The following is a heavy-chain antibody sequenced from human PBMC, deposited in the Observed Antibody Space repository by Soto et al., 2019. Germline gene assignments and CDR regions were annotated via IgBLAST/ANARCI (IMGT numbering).Heavy chain of an antibody. CDR3: ARIRGYSYGYGFDY. D-gene: IGHD5-18*01. Sequence: SCPTLVNPTETLTVTCTVSGFSLSNARMGVSWIRQPPGKALEWLAHIFSNDEKSYSTSLKSRLTISKDTSKSQVVLTMTNMDPVDTATYYCARIRGYSYGYGFDYWGQRTLVTVSS. CDR1: GFSLSNARMG. V-gene: IGHV2-26*01. CDR2: IFSNDEK. J-gene: IGHJ4*02.